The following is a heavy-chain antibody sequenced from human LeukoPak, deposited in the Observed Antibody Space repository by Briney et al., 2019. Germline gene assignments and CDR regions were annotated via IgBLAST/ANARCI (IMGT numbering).Heavy chain of an antibody. D-gene: IGHD4-17*01. V-gene: IGHV3-30*02. CDR2: IRYDGRNK. CDR1: GFAFSDSD. CDR3: AKVHYGDDLYYFDY. Sequence: GGSLRLSCAASGFAFSDSDMYWVRQAPGKGLEWVAFIRYDGRNKYYADSVKGRFTISRDNSKNTLFLQMNSLRAEDTAVYYCAKVHYGDDLYYFDYWGQGTLVTVSS. J-gene: IGHJ4*02.